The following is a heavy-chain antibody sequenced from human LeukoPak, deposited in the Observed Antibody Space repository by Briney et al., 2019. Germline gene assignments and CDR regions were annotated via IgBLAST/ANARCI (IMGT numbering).Heavy chain of an antibody. D-gene: IGHD2-2*01. Sequence: PSETLSLTCAVYGGSFSGYYWSWIRQPPGKGLEWIGEINHSGSTNYNPSLKSRVTISVDTSKNQFSLKLSSVTAADTAVYYCTRGPPIVVVPAANPRYYYYMDVWGKGTTVTVSS. J-gene: IGHJ6*03. V-gene: IGHV4-34*01. CDR3: TRGPPIVVVPAANPRYYYYMDV. CDR2: INHSGST. CDR1: GGSFSGYY.